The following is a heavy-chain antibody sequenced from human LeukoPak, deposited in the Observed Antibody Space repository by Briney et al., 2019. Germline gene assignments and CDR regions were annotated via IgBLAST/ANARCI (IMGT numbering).Heavy chain of an antibody. CDR1: GGSISSYY. D-gene: IGHD3-10*01. J-gene: IGHJ6*02. CDR2: IYYSGST. CDR3: ARHLNYYGSGSYGAYYYYGMDV. V-gene: IGHV4-59*08. Sequence: SETLSLTCTVSGGSISSYYWSWIRQPPGKGLEWIGYIYYSGSTNYNPSPKSRVTISVDTSKNQFSLKLSSVTAADTAVYYCARHLNYYGSGSYGAYYYYGMDVWGQGTTVTVSS.